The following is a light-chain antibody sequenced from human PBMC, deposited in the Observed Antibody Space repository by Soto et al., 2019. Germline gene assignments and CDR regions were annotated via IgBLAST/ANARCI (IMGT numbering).Light chain of an antibody. CDR3: QQYGSSPPWT. V-gene: IGKV3-20*01. J-gene: IGKJ1*01. CDR1: QSVSSTY. Sequence: EIVLTQSPGTLSLSPGERATLSCRASQSVSSTYLAWYQQKPGQSPRLLIYGASSRATGIPDRFSGSGSGTDFTLTISRLGPEYFAVYYCQQYGSSPPWTFGQGTNVEIK. CDR2: GAS.